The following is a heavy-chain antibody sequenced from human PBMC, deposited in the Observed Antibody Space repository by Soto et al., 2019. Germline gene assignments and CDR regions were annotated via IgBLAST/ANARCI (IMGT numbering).Heavy chain of an antibody. CDR2: IYYSGST. CDR1: GGSISSYY. D-gene: IGHD3-10*01. CDR3: ARAVVRGVIIYYFDY. Sequence: ETLSLTCTVSGGSISSYYWSWIRQPPGKGLEWIGYIYYSGSTNYNPSLKSRVTISVDTSKNQFSLKLSSVTAADTAVYYCARAVVRGVIIYYFDYWGQGTLVTVSS. J-gene: IGHJ4*02. V-gene: IGHV4-59*01.